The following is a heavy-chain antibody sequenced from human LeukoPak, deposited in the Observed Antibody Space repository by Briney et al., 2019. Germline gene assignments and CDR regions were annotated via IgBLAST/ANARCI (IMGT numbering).Heavy chain of an antibody. Sequence: ASVKLSCKASGYTFTGYYMHWVRQAPGQGFEWMGWINPNTGGTNYAQKFQGRVTMTRDTTISAAFMELTRLTSDDTAVYYCASYPSSSPPFDYWGQGTLVTVSS. D-gene: IGHD6-6*01. J-gene: IGHJ4*02. CDR2: INPNTGGT. CDR1: GYTFTGYY. CDR3: ASYPSSSPPFDY. V-gene: IGHV1-2*02.